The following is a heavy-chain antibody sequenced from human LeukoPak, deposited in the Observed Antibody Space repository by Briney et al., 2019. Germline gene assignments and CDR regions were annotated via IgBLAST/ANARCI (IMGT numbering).Heavy chain of an antibody. V-gene: IGHV3-23*01. D-gene: IGHD6-19*01. J-gene: IGHJ3*02. CDR2: ISGGST. CDR1: GLTFSNYA. Sequence: GESLKISCAASGLTFSNYAMSWVRQAPGKGLGWVSAISGGSTYYADSVKGRFTISRDNPKITLYLQMNSLRAEDTAVYYCAKLGIAVAGGDAFDIWGQGTMVTVSS. CDR3: AKLGIAVAGGDAFDI.